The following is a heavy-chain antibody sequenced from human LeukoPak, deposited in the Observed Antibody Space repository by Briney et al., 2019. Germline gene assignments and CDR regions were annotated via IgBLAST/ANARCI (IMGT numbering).Heavy chain of an antibody. D-gene: IGHD4-17*01. V-gene: IGHV4-34*01. CDR2: INHSGST. Sequence: SETLSLTCAVYGGSFSGYYWSWIRQPPGKGLEWIGEINHSGSTNYNPSLKSRVTISVDTSKNQFSLKLSSVTAADTAVYYCARSVTTVTPWNFDYWGQGTLVTVSS. CDR3: ARSVTTVTPWNFDY. CDR1: GGSFSGYY. J-gene: IGHJ4*02.